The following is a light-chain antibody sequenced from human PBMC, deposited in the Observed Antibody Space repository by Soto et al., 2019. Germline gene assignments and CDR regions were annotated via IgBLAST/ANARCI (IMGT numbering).Light chain of an antibody. CDR3: QSCDDSVGVQYV. Sequence: QSVLTQPPSVSGAPGQRVTISCTGSSSNIGSTYDVQWYQQLPGTAPKLLIHGNTNRPSGVPDRFSGSKSGTSASLAITGLEAEDEAGYYCQSCDDSVGVQYVFGTGTQLTVL. V-gene: IGLV1-40*01. CDR2: GNT. CDR1: SSNIGSTYD. J-gene: IGLJ1*01.